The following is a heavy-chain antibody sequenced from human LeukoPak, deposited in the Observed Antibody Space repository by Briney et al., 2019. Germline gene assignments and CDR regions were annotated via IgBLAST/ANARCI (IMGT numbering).Heavy chain of an antibody. CDR1: GFTFSSYA. D-gene: IGHD6-6*01. V-gene: IGHV3-30-3*01. Sequence: GGSLRLSCAASGFTFSSYAMHWVRQAPGKGLEWVAVISYDGSNKYYADSVKGRFTIPRDNSKNTLYLQMNSLRAEDTAVYYCARDRVAYSSSSPADYWGQGTLVTVSS. CDR2: ISYDGSNK. J-gene: IGHJ4*02. CDR3: ARDRVAYSSSSPADY.